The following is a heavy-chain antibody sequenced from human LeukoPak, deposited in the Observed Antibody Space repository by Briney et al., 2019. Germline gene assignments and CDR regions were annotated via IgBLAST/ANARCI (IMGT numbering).Heavy chain of an antibody. D-gene: IGHD6-19*01. CDR3: VRDLAGASDF. Sequence: GGSLRLSCAASGFKVNNIHMSWVRQAPGRGLEWVSVFYGGGGIYYADSVQGRFTISRDNSKNTVYLQMNNLRGDDSALYYCVRDLAGASDFWGQGTPVKVSS. V-gene: IGHV3-66*01. J-gene: IGHJ4*02. CDR2: FYGGGGI. CDR1: GFKVNNIH.